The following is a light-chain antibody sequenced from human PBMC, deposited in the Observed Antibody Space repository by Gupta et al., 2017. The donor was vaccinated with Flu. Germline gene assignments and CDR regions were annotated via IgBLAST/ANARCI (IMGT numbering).Light chain of an antibody. CDR1: RTNIGNYF. V-gene: IGLV1-51*01. CDR2: QDN. CDR3: GTWDNSQSGSWV. J-gene: IGLJ3*02. Sequence: QSPLTQPPSVSAAPGQKVTISCSGSRTNIGNYFVSWYKQFPGAAPKLLIFQDNKRPSGIPDRFSGSKSGTSATLDITXLXNGDEAXYYCGTWDNSQSGSWVFGGGTKVTVL.